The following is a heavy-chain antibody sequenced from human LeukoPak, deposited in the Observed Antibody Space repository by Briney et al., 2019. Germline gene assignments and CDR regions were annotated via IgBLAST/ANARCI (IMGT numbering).Heavy chain of an antibody. Sequence: ASVKVSCKASGYTFTGYYMHWVRQAPGEGLEWMGWINPNSGGTNYAQKFQGRVTMTRDMSISTAYMELSRLRSDDTAVYYCASEASPDSGYDTRFDPWGQGTLVTVSS. D-gene: IGHD5-12*01. CDR2: INPNSGGT. CDR1: GYTFTGYY. J-gene: IGHJ5*02. CDR3: ASEASPDSGYDTRFDP. V-gene: IGHV1-2*02.